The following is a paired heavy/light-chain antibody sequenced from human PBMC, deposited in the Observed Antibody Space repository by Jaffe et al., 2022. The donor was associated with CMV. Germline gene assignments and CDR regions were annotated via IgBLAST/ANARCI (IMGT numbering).Heavy chain of an antibody. CDR1: GYSFIDFY. V-gene: IGHV1-2*02. CDR3: VGRRHIYHHWSLRPGTPYFDQ. J-gene: IGHJ4*02. D-gene: IGHD2-15*01. Sequence: QVQMVQSGAEVKKPGASVKVSCEASGYSFIDFYIHWVRQAPGQGLEWMGWINPNTGGTNYAQKFQGRVTMTRDTSINTAYMELSRLTSDDTAVFYCVGRRHIYHHWSLRPGTPYFDQWGQGTLVTVYS. CDR2: INPNTGGT.
Light chain of an antibody. J-gene: IGLJ2*01. CDR2: ANN. CDR1: SSNIGSNT. V-gene: IGLV1-44*01. Sequence: QSMLTQPPSASGTPGQRVAISCSGNSSNIGSNTVNWYQHLPGTAPKLLIYANNQRPSGVPDRFSGSKSGTSASLAISGLQSEDEADYYCAVWDASLNGQGIFGGGTKLTVL. CDR3: AVWDASLNGQGI.